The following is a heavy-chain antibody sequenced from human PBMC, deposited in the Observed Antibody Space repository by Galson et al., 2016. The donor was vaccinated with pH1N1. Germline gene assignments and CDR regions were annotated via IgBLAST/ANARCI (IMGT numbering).Heavy chain of an antibody. CDR2: IQHDGSDK. CDR3: SRIGPGYSYGCGFDD. CDR1: GFRFSDSS. V-gene: IGHV3-30-3*01. J-gene: IGHJ4*02. D-gene: IGHD5-18*01. Sequence: SLRLSCAASGFRFSDSSMTWVRQAPGKGLEWVAVIQHDGSDKYYADSVQGRFTISRDNSQNTFSLQMDSLRPEDTALYYWSRIGPGYSYGCGFDDWGQGTLVIVSS.